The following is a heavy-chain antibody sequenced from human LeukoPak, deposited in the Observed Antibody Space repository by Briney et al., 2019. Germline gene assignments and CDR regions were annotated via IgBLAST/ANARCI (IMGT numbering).Heavy chain of an antibody. Sequence: PSETLSLACTVSGGSISLYCWSWIRQPPGKGLEWIGYFYDTRSPKYNPSLERRATISVDMSRNQFSLNLTSVTAADTAVYYCARGRGSLTYWGQGTLATVSS. J-gene: IGHJ4*02. D-gene: IGHD3-10*01. CDR1: GGSISLYC. V-gene: IGHV4-59*01. CDR3: ARGRGSLTY. CDR2: FYDTRSP.